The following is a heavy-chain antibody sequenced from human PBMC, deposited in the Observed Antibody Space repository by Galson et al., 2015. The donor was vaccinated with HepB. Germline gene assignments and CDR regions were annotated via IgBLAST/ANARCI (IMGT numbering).Heavy chain of an antibody. CDR1: GGSISSSSYY. D-gene: IGHD6-13*01. CDR3: ARRYSDSSSWYDNLQYNWFDP. Sequence: ETLSLTCTVSGGSISSSSYYWGWIRQPPGKGLEWIGSIYYSGSTYYNPSLKSRVTISVDTSKNQFSLKLSSVTAADTAVYYCARRYSDSSSWYDNLQYNWFDPWGQGTLVTVSS. V-gene: IGHV4-39*01. CDR2: IYYSGST. J-gene: IGHJ5*02.